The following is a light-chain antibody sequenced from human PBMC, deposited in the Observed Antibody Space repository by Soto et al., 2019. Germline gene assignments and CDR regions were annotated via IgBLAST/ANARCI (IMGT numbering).Light chain of an antibody. V-gene: IGKV1-12*01. CDR3: QQPISFPLT. Sequence: DIQMTQSPSSVSASVGDRVTITCRASQDIRTWLAWYRQRPGKAPELLIYAASNLQTGVPSRFSGSGSGTDFTLTINNLQPEDFATYYCQQPISFPLTFGGGTKVDIK. J-gene: IGKJ4*01. CDR2: AAS. CDR1: QDIRTW.